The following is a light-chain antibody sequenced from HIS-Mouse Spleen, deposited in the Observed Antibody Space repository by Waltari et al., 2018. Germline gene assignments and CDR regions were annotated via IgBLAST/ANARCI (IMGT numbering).Light chain of an antibody. CDR1: SSDVGGYNY. CDR3: SSYAGSNNLGV. J-gene: IGLJ1*01. V-gene: IGLV2-8*01. CDR2: EVS. Sequence: QSALTQPPSASGSPGQSVTISCTGTSSDVGGYNYVSWYQQHPGKAPKLMIYEVSKRPSGVPDRVAGSKSGNTASLTVAGLQAEDEADYYCSSYAGSNNLGVFGTGTKFTVL.